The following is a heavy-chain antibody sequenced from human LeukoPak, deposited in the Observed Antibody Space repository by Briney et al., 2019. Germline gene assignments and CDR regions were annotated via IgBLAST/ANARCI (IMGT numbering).Heavy chain of an antibody. CDR1: GFTFSSYS. CDR2: ISSSSSYI. CDR3: AKDRLAIAVAVYFDY. V-gene: IGHV3-21*04. J-gene: IGHJ4*02. D-gene: IGHD6-19*01. Sequence: GGSLRLSCAASGFTFSSYSMNWVRQAPGKGLEWVSSISSSSSYIYYADSVKGRFTISRDNAKNTLYLQMNSLRAEDTAVYYCAKDRLAIAVAVYFDYWGQGTLVTVSS.